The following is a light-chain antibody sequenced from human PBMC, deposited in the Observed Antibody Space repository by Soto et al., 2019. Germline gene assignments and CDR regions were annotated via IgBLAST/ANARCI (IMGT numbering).Light chain of an antibody. J-gene: IGLJ1*01. CDR1: SSDVGGYNY. CDR3: FSYTSDSTRV. CDR2: EVT. Sequence: QSALTQPASMSGSPGQSITISCSGSSSDVGGYNYVSWYQQHPGKAPKLMIYEVTNRPSGISSRFSGSESGNTASLTISGLQAEDEADYYCFSYTSDSTRVFGTGTKLTVL. V-gene: IGLV2-14*01.